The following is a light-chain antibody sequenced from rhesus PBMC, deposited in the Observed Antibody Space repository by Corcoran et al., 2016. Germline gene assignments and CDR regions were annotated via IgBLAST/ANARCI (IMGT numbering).Light chain of an antibody. Sequence: DIVMTQTPLSLPVTPGEPASISCRSSPSPLDSEDGTTFLDWYLQNPGQSPQLLIYEVSNLASGVPERFSGSGSDTDFTLKISRVEAEDVGVYYCMQALEFPFTFGPGTKLDIK. CDR3: MQALEFPFT. J-gene: IGKJ3*01. V-gene: IGKV2-104*02. CDR1: PSPLDSEDGTTF. CDR2: EVS.